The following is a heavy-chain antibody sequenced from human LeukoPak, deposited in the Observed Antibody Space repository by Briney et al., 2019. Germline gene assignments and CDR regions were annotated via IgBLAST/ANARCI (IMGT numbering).Heavy chain of an antibody. Sequence: GESLKISCRGSGYSFTSYWIGWVRQMPGKGLEWMGIIYPGDSDTRYSPSFQGQVTISADKSISTAYLQWSSLKASDTAIYYCARVIWDKSFDIWGQGTMVTVSS. CDR3: ARVIWDKSFDI. CDR2: IYPGDSDT. CDR1: GYSFTSYW. D-gene: IGHD2-21*01. V-gene: IGHV5-51*01. J-gene: IGHJ3*02.